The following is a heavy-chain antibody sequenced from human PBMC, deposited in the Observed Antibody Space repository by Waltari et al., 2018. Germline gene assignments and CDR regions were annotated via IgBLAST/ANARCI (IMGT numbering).Heavy chain of an antibody. CDR2: IRSKAYGGTT. J-gene: IGHJ4*02. CDR3: TGEANGGGISGVGY. CDR1: GFTFGDYA. D-gene: IGHD2-8*01. Sequence: EVQLVESGGGLVQPGRSLRLSCTASGFTFGDYAMSWFRQAPGKGLEWVGFIRSKAYGGTTEYAASVKGRFTISRDDSKSIAYLQMNSLKTEDTAVYYCTGEANGGGISGVGYWGQGTLVTVSS. V-gene: IGHV3-49*03.